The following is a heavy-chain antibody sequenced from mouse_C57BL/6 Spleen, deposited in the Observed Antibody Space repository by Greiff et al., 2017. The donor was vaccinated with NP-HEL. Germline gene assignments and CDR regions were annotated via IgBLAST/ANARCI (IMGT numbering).Heavy chain of an antibody. D-gene: IGHD1-1*01. Sequence: EVHLVESGGGLVKPGGSLKLSCAASGFTFSSYAMSWVRQTPEKRLEWVATISDGGSYTYYPDNVKGRFPISRDNAKNNLYLQMSHLKSEDTAMYYCARRGIDYGAWFAYWGQGTLVTVSA. J-gene: IGHJ3*01. CDR2: ISDGGSYT. CDR1: GFTFSSYA. V-gene: IGHV5-4*01. CDR3: ARRGIDYGAWFAY.